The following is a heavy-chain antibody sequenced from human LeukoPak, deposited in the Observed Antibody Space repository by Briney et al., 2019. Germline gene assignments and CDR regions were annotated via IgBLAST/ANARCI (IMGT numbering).Heavy chain of an antibody. Sequence: GASVKVSCTASGGTFSSYAISWVRQAPGQGLEWMGGIIPIFGTANYAQKFQGRVTITADESTSTAYMELSSLRSEDTAVYYCAREGGVTGTTGGWFDPWGQGTLVTVSS. CDR3: AREGGVTGTTGGWFDP. CDR1: GGTFSSYA. D-gene: IGHD1-20*01. J-gene: IGHJ5*02. V-gene: IGHV1-69*13. CDR2: IIPIFGTA.